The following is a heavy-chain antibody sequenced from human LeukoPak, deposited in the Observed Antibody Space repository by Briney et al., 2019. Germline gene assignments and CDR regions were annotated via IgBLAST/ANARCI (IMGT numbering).Heavy chain of an antibody. D-gene: IGHD6-13*01. J-gene: IGHJ4*02. CDR2: MNPNSGNT. V-gene: IGHV1-8*02. CDR3: ARYSSSWYFDY. CDR1: GGTFSSYA. Sequence: AAPVQVSCKASGGTFSSYAISWVRQATGQGLEWMGWMNPNSGNTGYAQKFQGRVTMTRNTSISTAYMELSSLRSEDTAVYYCARYSSSWYFDYWGQGTLVTVSS.